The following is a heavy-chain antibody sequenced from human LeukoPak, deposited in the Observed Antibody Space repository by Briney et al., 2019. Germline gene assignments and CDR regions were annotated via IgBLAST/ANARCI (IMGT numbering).Heavy chain of an antibody. CDR1: GFTFSSYE. Sequence: GGSLRLSCAASGFTFSSYEMNWVRQAPGKGLEWVSYISSSGSTIYYADSVKGRFTISRDNSKNTLYLQMNSLRAEDTAVYYCAKERKVRGVGGDYWGQGTLVTVSS. V-gene: IGHV3-48*03. CDR3: AKERKVRGVGGDY. J-gene: IGHJ4*02. CDR2: ISSSGSTI. D-gene: IGHD3-10*01.